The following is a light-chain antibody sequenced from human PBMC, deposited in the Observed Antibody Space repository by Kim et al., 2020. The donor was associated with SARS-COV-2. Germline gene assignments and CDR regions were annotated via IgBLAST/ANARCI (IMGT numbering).Light chain of an antibody. J-gene: IGKJ1*01. CDR3: QQYSSSPAT. CDR2: GAS. CDR1: QSVSSNY. Sequence: SPGKRATLCCRASQSVSSNYLAWYQQKPGQAPRLLIYGASSRATGIPDRFSGSGSGTDFTLTITRLEPEDFAVYYCQQYSSSPATFGQGTKVDIK. V-gene: IGKV3-20*01.